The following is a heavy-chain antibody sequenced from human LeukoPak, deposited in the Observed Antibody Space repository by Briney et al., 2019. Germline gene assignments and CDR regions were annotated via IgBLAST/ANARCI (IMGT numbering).Heavy chain of an antibody. J-gene: IGHJ1*01. CDR1: GGSISSSNW. CDR2: IYHSGST. CDR3: ARAGYYDSSGPEYFQH. V-gene: IGHV4-4*02. D-gene: IGHD3-22*01. Sequence: PSETLSLTCAVSGGSISSSNWWSWVRQPPGKGLEWIGEIYHSGSTNYNPSLKSRVTISVDTSKNQFSLKLSSVTAADTAVYYCARAGYYDSSGPEYFQHWGQGTLVTVSS.